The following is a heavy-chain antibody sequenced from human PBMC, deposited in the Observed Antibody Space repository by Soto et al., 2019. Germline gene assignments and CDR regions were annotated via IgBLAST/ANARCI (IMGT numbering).Heavy chain of an antibody. V-gene: IGHV4-34*01. CDR1: GGSFSGYY. Sequence: SETLSLTCAVYGGSFSGYYWSWIRQPPGKGLEWIGEINHSGSTNYNPSLKSRVTISVDTSKNQFSLRLSSVTAADTAVYYCARGIVVVPEGVYYYYYYMDVWGKGTTVTVSS. J-gene: IGHJ6*03. CDR3: ARGIVVVPEGVYYYYYYMDV. D-gene: IGHD2-2*01. CDR2: INHSGST.